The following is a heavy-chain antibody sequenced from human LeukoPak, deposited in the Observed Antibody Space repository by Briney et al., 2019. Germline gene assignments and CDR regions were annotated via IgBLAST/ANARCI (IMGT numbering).Heavy chain of an antibody. D-gene: IGHD6-19*01. V-gene: IGHV4-38-2*02. Sequence: PSETLSLTCTVSGYSISSGYYWGWIRQPPGKGLEWIGSIYHSGSTNYNPSLKSRVTISVDKSKNQFSLKLSSVTAADTAVYYCARRAVAGPFDYWGQGTLVTVSS. CDR1: GYSISSGYY. CDR3: ARRAVAGPFDY. CDR2: IYHSGST. J-gene: IGHJ4*02.